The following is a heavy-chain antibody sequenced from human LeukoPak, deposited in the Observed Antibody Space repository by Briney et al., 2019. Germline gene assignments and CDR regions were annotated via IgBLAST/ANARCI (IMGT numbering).Heavy chain of an antibody. D-gene: IGHD5-12*01. CDR2: IYHSGST. Sequence: SETLSLTCTVSGGSISSYSWSWIRQPPGKGLEWIGYIYHSGSTYYNPSLKSRVTISVDRSKNQFSLKLSSVTAADTAVYYCARDLATTYNWFDPWGQGTLVTVSS. V-gene: IGHV4-30-2*01. CDR1: GGSISSYS. J-gene: IGHJ5*02. CDR3: ARDLATTYNWFDP.